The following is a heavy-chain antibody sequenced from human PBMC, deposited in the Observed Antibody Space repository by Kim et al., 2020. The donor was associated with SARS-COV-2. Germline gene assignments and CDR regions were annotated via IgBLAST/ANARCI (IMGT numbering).Heavy chain of an antibody. D-gene: IGHD2-15*01. CDR1: GFTFDDYG. CDR3: ARDGYCSGGRCYPSAFDI. CDR2: INWNAGST. J-gene: IGHJ3*02. Sequence: GGSLRLSCVASGFTFDDYGMSWVRQAPGKGLEWVSGINWNAGSTSYADSVKGRFTISRDNAKNSLYLQMNSLRAEDTALYHCARDGYCSGGRCYPSAFDIWGQGTMVTVS. V-gene: IGHV3-20*01.